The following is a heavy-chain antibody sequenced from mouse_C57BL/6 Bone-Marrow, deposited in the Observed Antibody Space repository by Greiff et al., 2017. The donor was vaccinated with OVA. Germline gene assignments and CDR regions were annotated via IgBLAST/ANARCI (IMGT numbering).Heavy chain of an antibody. CDR3: ARSGDYDGYWYFDV. D-gene: IGHD2-4*01. J-gene: IGHJ1*03. CDR1: GYTFTNYW. V-gene: IGHV1-63*01. CDR2: IYPGGGYT. Sequence: VQLVESGAELVRPGTSVKMSCKASGYTFTNYWIGWAKQRPGHGLEWIGDIYPGGGYTNYNEKFKGKATLTADKSSSTAYMQFSSLTSEDSAIYYCARSGDYDGYWYFDVWGTGTTVTVSS.